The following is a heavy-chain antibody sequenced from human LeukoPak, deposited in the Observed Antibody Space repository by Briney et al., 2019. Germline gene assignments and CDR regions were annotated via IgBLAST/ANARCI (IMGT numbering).Heavy chain of an antibody. Sequence: SGGSLRLSCAASGFTFDDYAMHWVRQAPGKGLEWVSLISGDGGSTYYADSVKGRFTISRDNSKNSLYLQMNSLRTEDTALYYCAKDRNWNYEGNWFDPWGQGTLVTVSS. V-gene: IGHV3-43*02. J-gene: IGHJ5*02. CDR2: ISGDGGST. CDR1: GFTFDDYA. CDR3: AKDRNWNYEGNWFDP. D-gene: IGHD1-7*01.